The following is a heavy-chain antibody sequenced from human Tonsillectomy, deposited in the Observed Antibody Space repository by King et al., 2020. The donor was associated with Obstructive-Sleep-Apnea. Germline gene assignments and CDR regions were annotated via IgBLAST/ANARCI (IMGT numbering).Heavy chain of an antibody. CDR2: IKSGGTM. CDR1: GFIFSDYY. V-gene: IGHV3-11*01. CDR3: ARGRRYYDSNGYYPYIEY. D-gene: IGHD3-22*01. J-gene: IGHJ4*02. Sequence: VQLVESGGGLVKPGGSLRLSCAASGFIFSDYYMHWIRQAPGKGLEWVSSIKSGGTMYYANSVKGRFTISRANTKNSLFLQLNSLRAEDTAVYYCARGRRYYDSNGYYPYIEYWGLGTLVTVSS.